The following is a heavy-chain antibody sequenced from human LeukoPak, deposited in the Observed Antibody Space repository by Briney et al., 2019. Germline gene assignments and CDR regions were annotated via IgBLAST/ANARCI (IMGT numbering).Heavy chain of an antibody. V-gene: IGHV3-7*03. D-gene: IGHD1-14*01. CDR1: GFSFSSYW. Sequence: GGSLRLSCAASGFSFSSYWMSWVRQAPGKGLEWVADIKQDGSEKYYVDSVKGRFTISRDNSENTLYLQMNSLRAEDTAVYYCAKGTLVSHWGQGTLVTVSS. CDR2: IKQDGSEK. J-gene: IGHJ4*02. CDR3: AKGTLVSH.